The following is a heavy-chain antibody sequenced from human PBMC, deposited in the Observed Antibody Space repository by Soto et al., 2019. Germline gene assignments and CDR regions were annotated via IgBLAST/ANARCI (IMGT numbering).Heavy chain of an antibody. CDR2: ISPSGTT. CDR1: SGSLSGYY. V-gene: IGHV4-34*01. CDR3: ARAPKVSGSAQTRPDF. J-gene: IGHJ4*02. Sequence: SETLSLTCSLYSGSLSGYYWSWIRQPPGKGLEWIGEISPSGTTNYSPSLKSRVSISVDTSKNQFSLNLTSLTAADTAVYYCARAPKVSGSAQTRPDFWGQGPLVT. D-gene: IGHD6-6*01.